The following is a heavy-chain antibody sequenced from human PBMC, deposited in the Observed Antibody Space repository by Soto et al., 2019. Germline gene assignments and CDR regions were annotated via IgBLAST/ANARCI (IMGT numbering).Heavy chain of an antibody. V-gene: IGHV5-10-1*01. CDR2: IDPSDSYT. Sequence: GESLKISCKGSGYSFTSYWISWVRQMPGKGLEWMGRIDPSDSYTNYSPSFQGHVTISADKSISTAYLQWSSLKASDTAMYYCARQGDIVLVPAATYYYYGMDVWGQGTTVTVSS. J-gene: IGHJ6*02. CDR1: GYSFTSYW. D-gene: IGHD2-2*01. CDR3: ARQGDIVLVPAATYYYYGMDV.